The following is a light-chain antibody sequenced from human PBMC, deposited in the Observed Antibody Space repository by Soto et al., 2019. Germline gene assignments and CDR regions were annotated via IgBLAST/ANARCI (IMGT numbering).Light chain of an antibody. CDR3: SSYSGSYTLV. CDR1: SSDVGGYNY. CDR2: EVS. V-gene: IGLV2-8*01. Sequence: QSALTQPPSASGSPGQSVTISCTGTSSDVGGYNYVSWYQQHPGKAPQLMIYEVSKRPSGVPDRFSGSKSGNTASLTVSGLQAEDEADYYCSSYSGSYTLVFGGGTKLTVL. J-gene: IGLJ2*01.